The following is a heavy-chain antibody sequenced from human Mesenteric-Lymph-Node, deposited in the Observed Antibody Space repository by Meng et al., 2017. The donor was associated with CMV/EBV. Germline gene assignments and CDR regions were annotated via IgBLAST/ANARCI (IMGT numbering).Heavy chain of an antibody. CDR3: TRGYGSGD. D-gene: IGHD4-17*01. J-gene: IGHJ4*02. V-gene: IGHV1-8*03. Sequence: ASVPVSCKASGYDFSFFDIHWVRQPPGQGLEYVGRVSPTSGTSGYARQFQDRVTISCDTSTSTAYLELSSLTSKDTAMYDCTRGYGSGDWGQGTMVIVSS. CDR2: VSPTSGTS. CDR1: GYDFSFFD.